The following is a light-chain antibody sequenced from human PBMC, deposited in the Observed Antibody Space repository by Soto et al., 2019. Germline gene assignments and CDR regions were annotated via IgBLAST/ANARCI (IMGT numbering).Light chain of an antibody. Sequence: DIQMTQSPSSLSASVGDRVTITCQASQDISNYLNWYQQKPGKAPTLLIYDASNLETGVPARFSGSRTATDFTFTISSLQHEDIAKYYCQPYDTLPFTVEPGTKVDIK. J-gene: IGKJ3*01. CDR1: QDISNY. CDR2: DAS. V-gene: IGKV1-33*01. CDR3: QPYDTLPFT.